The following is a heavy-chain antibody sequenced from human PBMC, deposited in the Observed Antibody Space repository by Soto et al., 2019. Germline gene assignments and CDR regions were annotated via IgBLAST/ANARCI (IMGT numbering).Heavy chain of an antibody. Sequence: GASVKVSCKASGYTFTSYYMHWVRQAPGQGLEWMGIINPSGGSTSYAQKFQGRVTMTSDTSTSTIYMELSSLRSEDTPVYYCATALYCRSTSCNARRLYCFDYRGQGTLVTVSS. CDR1: GYTFTSYY. CDR3: ATALYCRSTSCNARRLYCFDY. CDR2: INPSGGST. D-gene: IGHD2-2*01. J-gene: IGHJ4*02. V-gene: IGHV1-46*01.